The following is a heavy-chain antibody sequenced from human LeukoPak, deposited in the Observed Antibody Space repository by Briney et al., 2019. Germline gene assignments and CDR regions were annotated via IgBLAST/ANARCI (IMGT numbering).Heavy chain of an antibody. Sequence: SETLSPTCTVSGGSISSNNYYWGWIRQPPGKGLEWIGSIYYSGSTYYNPSLKSRVTISVDTSKNQFSLKLNSVTAADTAVFYCASSTWYSSGPSFWGQGTMVTVSS. V-gene: IGHV4-39*07. CDR3: ASSTWYSSGPSF. D-gene: IGHD6-19*01. CDR2: IYYSGST. J-gene: IGHJ3*01. CDR1: GGSISSNNYY.